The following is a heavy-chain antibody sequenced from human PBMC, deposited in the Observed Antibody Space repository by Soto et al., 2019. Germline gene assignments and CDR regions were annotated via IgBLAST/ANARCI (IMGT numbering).Heavy chain of an antibody. Sequence: SQTLSLTCAISGDSVSSNSAAWNWIRQSPSRGLEWLGRTYYRSKWYNDYAVSVKSRITINPDTSKNQFSLQLNSVTPEDTAVYYCARDLDSRDGYNYVNWFDPWGQGTLVTVSS. D-gene: IGHD5-12*01. V-gene: IGHV6-1*01. CDR2: TYYRSKWYN. CDR3: ARDLDSRDGYNYVNWFDP. CDR1: GDSVSSNSAA. J-gene: IGHJ5*02.